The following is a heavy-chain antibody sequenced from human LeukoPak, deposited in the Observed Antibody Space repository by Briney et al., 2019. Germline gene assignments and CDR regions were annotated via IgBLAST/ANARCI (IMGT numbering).Heavy chain of an antibody. D-gene: IGHD2-2*01. CDR3: ARGRSSSLDY. V-gene: IGHV3-7*04. CDR1: GFTFSNYW. J-gene: IGHJ4*02. CDR2: IKQDGSEK. Sequence: GGSLRLSCAASGFTFSNYWMSWVRQAPGKGLEWVAKIKQDGSEKYYVDSVKGRFAISRDNAKNSLYLQMDSLGAEDTAVYYCARGRSSSLDYWGQGTLVTVSS.